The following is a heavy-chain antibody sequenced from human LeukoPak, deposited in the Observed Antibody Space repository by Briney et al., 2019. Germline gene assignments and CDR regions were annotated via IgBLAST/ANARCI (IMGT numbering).Heavy chain of an antibody. V-gene: IGHV3-48*01. CDR2: ISSSSSTI. CDR3: ARDFSSGWYNYFDY. Sequence: GGSLRLSCAASGFTFSSYSMNWVRQAPGKGLEWVSYISSSSSTIYYADSVKGRFTISRDNAKNSLYLQMNSLRAEDTAVYYCARDFSSGWYNYFDYWGQGTLVTVSS. J-gene: IGHJ4*02. CDR1: GFTFSSYS. D-gene: IGHD6-19*01.